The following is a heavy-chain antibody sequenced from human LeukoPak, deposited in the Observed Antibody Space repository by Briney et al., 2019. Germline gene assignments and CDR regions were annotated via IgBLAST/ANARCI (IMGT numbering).Heavy chain of an antibody. CDR1: RDTFSSDA. V-gene: IGHV1-69*13. J-gene: IGHJ6*02. D-gene: IGHD3-22*01. Sequence: ASVKVSCKASRDTFSSDALSWVRQAPGQGLEWMGGIIPIFGTANYAQKFQGRVTITADESTSTAYMELSSLRSEDTAVYYCGRVLDSSGYYFRGMDVWGQGTTVTVSS. CDR3: GRVLDSSGYYFRGMDV. CDR2: IIPIFGTA.